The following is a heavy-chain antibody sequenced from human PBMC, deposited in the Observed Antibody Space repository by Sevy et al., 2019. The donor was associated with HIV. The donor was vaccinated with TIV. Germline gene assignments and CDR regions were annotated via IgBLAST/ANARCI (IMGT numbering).Heavy chain of an antibody. J-gene: IGHJ4*02. CDR2: FDPEDGEK. Sequence: ASVKVSCKVSGYTLTQLSMHWVRQAPGKGLEWMGSFDPEDGEKIYARKFQGRVTLTGDTFRDTAYMELGSLRSEDTAVYYCARTKDYYDNTGDPVDFWGQGTLVTVSS. CDR1: GYTLTQLS. V-gene: IGHV1-24*01. D-gene: IGHD3-22*01. CDR3: ARTKDYYDNTGDPVDF.